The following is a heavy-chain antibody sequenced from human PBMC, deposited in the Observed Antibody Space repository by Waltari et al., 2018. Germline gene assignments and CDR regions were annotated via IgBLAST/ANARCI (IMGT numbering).Heavy chain of an antibody. V-gene: IGHV4-4*07. CDR3: ARGLGGYSSTPYV. J-gene: IGHJ6*02. D-gene: IGHD5-12*01. Sequence: QVQLQESGPGLVKPSETLSLTCTVSGGSIRGYYWNWIRQPAGKGWEWIGRIYSTGSTNYNPSLRGRVGMSVDTSENQLFLDLSSVTAADTAVYYCARGLGGYSSTPYVWGQGTTVIVSS. CDR2: IYSTGST. CDR1: GGSIRGYY.